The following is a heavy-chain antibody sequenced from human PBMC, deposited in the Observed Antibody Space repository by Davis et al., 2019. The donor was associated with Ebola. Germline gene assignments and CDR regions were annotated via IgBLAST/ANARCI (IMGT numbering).Heavy chain of an antibody. J-gene: IGHJ5*02. V-gene: IGHV1-3*01. Sequence: ASALVSSKASSYTITSYAMHWVRQPPGQRLEWMGWINAGNGNTKYSQKFQGRLTITRDTSASTAYMELSSLRSEDTAVYYCARGWSSWYNWFDPWGQGTLVTVSS. CDR1: SYTITSYA. CDR3: ARGWSSWYNWFDP. CDR2: INAGNGNT. D-gene: IGHD6-13*01.